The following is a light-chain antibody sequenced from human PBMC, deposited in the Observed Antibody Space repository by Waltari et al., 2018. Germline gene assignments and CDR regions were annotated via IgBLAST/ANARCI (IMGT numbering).Light chain of an antibody. V-gene: IGLV7-43*01. CDR1: TGAVTSGFY. Sequence: QTVVTQEPSVTVSPGGTVTLTCASSTGAVTSGFYQNWFQQKPGQAPRALIYSINQRHSWTPARFSGSLLGGKAALTLSGVQPEDEAVYYCLLYYGALDWIFGGGTNLTVL. CDR3: LLYYGALDWI. J-gene: IGLJ2*01. CDR2: SIN.